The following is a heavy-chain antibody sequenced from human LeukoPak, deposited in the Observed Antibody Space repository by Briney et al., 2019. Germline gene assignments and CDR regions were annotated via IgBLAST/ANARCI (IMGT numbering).Heavy chain of an antibody. Sequence: ASVKVSCKASGSTFTTYGISWVRQAPGQGLEWMGWISPYNGNTNYAQKLQGRVNMTTHTSTSTAYMELRSVRSDDTAVYYCARDSIAVAGRYYYYGMDVWGQGTTVTVSS. CDR1: GSTFTTYG. D-gene: IGHD6-19*01. V-gene: IGHV1-18*01. CDR3: ARDSIAVAGRYYYYGMDV. J-gene: IGHJ6*02. CDR2: ISPYNGNT.